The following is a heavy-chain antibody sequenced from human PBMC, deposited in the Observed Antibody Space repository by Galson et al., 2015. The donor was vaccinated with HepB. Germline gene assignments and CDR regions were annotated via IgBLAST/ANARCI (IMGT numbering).Heavy chain of an antibody. J-gene: IGHJ2*01. CDR2: IYYSGST. CDR1: GGSISSYY. Sequence: SETLSLTCTVSGGSISSYYWSWIRQPPGKGLEWIGYIYYSGSTNYNPSLKSRVTISVDTSKNQFSLKLSSVTAADTAVYYCARVGSIAAGGTGVEAYWYFDLWGRGTLVTVSS. D-gene: IGHD6-13*01. V-gene: IGHV4-59*01. CDR3: ARVGSIAAGGTGVEAYWYFDL.